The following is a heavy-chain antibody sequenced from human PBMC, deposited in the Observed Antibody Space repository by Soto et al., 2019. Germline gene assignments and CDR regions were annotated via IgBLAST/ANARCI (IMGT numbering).Heavy chain of an antibody. V-gene: IGHV3-23*01. CDR3: AKEGAIYSGSYALLDI. Sequence: GGSLRLSCAASGFTFSSYAMSWVRQAPGKGLEWVSAISGSGGSTYYADSVKGRFTISRDNSKNTLYLQMNSLRAEDTAVYYCAKEGAIYSGSYALLDIWGQGTMVTVSS. J-gene: IGHJ3*02. D-gene: IGHD1-26*01. CDR1: GFTFSSYA. CDR2: ISGSGGST.